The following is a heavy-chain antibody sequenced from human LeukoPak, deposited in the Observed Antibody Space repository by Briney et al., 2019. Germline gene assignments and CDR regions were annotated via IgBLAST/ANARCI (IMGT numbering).Heavy chain of an antibody. CDR3: ARIDSSSWYVYFDY. D-gene: IGHD6-13*01. J-gene: IGHJ4*02. Sequence: SSETLSLTCTVSGASISRYYWSWIRQPPGKGLEWIEYIYYSGSTNYNPSLKSRVAISVDTSKNQFSLKLSSVTAADTAVYYCARIDSSSWYVYFDYWGQGTLVTVSS. CDR2: IYYSGST. V-gene: IGHV4-59*01. CDR1: GASISRYY.